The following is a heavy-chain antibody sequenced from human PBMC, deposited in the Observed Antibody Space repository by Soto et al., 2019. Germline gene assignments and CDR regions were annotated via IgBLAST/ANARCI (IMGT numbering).Heavy chain of an antibody. CDR2: ISTYNGDT. J-gene: IGHJ4*02. CDR3: ARADVNTDGFSFLTY. CDR1: GYSFTTYG. V-gene: IGHV1-18*01. D-gene: IGHD2-8*01. Sequence: QVQLVQSGAEVKKPGASVKVSCKASGYSFTTYGISWVRQAPGQGLEWMGWISTYNGDTNYAQKFHGRVTMTTDTSTSTAYMDLRSLSSDDTDVYFCARADVNTDGFSFLTYGSQGSLVTVSS.